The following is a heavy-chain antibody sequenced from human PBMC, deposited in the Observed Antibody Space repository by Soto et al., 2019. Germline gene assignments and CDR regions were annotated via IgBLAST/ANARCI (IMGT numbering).Heavy chain of an antibody. CDR2: IIPIFGTA. D-gene: IGHD5-12*01. V-gene: IGHV1-69*13. CDR1: GGTFSSYA. J-gene: IGHJ6*02. CDR3: ARAKLEGGYDDYYYYYGKDV. Sequence: ASVKVSCKASGGTFSSYAISWVRQAPGQGLEWMGGIIPIFGTANYAQKFQGRVTITADESTSTAYMELSSLRSEDTAVYYCARAKLEGGYDDYYYYYGKDVWGQGTTVTVSS.